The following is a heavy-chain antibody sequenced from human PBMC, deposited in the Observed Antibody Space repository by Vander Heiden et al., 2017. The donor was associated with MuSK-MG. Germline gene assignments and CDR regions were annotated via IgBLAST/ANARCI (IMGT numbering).Heavy chain of an antibody. CDR2: ISGSGGST. V-gene: IGHV3-23*01. CDR3: AKAPTGNIVGATYFDY. Sequence: EVQLLESGGGLVQPGGSLRLSCAASGFPFSSYAMSWVRQAPGKGLEWVSAISGSGGSTYYADSVKGRFTISRDNSKNTLYLQMNSLRAEDTAVYYCAKAPTGNIVGATYFDYWGQGTLVTVSS. J-gene: IGHJ4*02. CDR1: GFPFSSYA. D-gene: IGHD1-26*01.